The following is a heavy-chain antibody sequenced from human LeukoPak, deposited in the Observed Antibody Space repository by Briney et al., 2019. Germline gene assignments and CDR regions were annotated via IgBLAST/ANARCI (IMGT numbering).Heavy chain of an antibody. J-gene: IGHJ4*02. Sequence: ASVRVSCKASGYTFTSYGISWVRQAPGQGLEWMGWISAYNGNTNYAQKLQGRVTMTTDTSTSTAYMELRSLRSDDTAVYYCARNRDAYGARALDYWGQGKLVTVSS. CDR2: ISAYNGNT. CDR1: GYTFTSYG. D-gene: IGHD1-26*01. V-gene: IGHV1-18*01. CDR3: ARNRDAYGARALDY.